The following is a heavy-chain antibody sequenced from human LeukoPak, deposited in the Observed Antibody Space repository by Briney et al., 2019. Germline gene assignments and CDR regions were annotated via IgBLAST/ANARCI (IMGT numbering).Heavy chain of an antibody. D-gene: IGHD6-19*01. V-gene: IGHV4-34*01. Sequence: SETLSLTCAVYGGSFSGYYWSWIRQPPGKGLEWIGEINHSGSTNYNPSLKSRVTISVDTSKNQFSLKLSSVTAADTAVYYCARSLRYSSGWYPQYFQHWGQGTLVTVSS. J-gene: IGHJ1*01. CDR1: GGSFSGYY. CDR2: INHSGST. CDR3: ARSLRYSSGWYPQYFQH.